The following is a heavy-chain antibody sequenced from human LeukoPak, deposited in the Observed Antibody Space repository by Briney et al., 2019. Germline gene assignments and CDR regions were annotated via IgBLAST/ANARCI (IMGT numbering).Heavy chain of an antibody. CDR3: ARATIKSTTAARPAFLFAY. CDR1: GGSISSYY. J-gene: IGHJ4*02. Sequence: SETLSLTCTVSGGSISSYYWSWIRQPPGKGLEWIGYIYDIGRTNYNPSLQSRVTISIDTSKNQFSLNLNSVTAADTAVYYCARATIKSTTAARPAFLFAYWGQGTLVTVPS. D-gene: IGHD6-6*01. CDR2: IYDIGRT. V-gene: IGHV4-59*01.